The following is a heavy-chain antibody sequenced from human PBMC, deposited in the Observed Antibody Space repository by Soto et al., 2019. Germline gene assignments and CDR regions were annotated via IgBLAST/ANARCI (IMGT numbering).Heavy chain of an antibody. D-gene: IGHD6-6*01. J-gene: IGHJ5*02. CDR2: ISYSGNT. CDR1: GGSIGNQY. CDR3: SRDGIPNSSSPFVLGH. Sequence: PSETLSLTCTVSGGSIGNQYWTWIRQRPGKGLEWIGHISYSGNTNYNPSLKSRVLISQDTSNNQFSLRLIPVSAADTAVYYCSRDGIPNSSSPFVLGHWGRGTLVTVSS. V-gene: IGHV4-59*11.